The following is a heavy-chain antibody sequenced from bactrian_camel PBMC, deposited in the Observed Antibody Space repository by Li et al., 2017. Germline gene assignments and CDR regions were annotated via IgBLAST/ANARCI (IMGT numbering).Heavy chain of an antibody. V-gene: IGHV3S53*01. J-gene: IGHJ4*01. CDR1: GYTYSGHC. D-gene: IGHD1*01. Sequence: QVQLVESGGGSVQAGGSLRLSCAFSGYTYSGHCMGWFRQAQGKEREGVAAITNDGLTSYRDSVKGRFTISRDNVEHALYLQMNSLQPEDTAMYYCAAVRLGGTCQDGHYAHWGQGTQVTVS. CDR3: AAVRLGGTCQDGHYAH. CDR2: ITNDGLT.